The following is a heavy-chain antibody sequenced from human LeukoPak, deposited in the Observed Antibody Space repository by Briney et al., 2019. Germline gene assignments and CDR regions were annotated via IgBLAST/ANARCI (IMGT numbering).Heavy chain of an antibody. CDR3: AGDYDSSGYYWTFGY. D-gene: IGHD3-22*01. Sequence: PSETLSLTCAVSGGSFSGYYWSWIRQPPGKGLEWIGEINHSGSNNYNPSLKSRVTISVDTSKNQFSLKLSSVTAADTAVYYCAGDYDSSGYYWTFGYWGQGTLGTVSS. CDR1: GGSFSGYY. V-gene: IGHV4-34*01. J-gene: IGHJ4*02. CDR2: INHSGSN.